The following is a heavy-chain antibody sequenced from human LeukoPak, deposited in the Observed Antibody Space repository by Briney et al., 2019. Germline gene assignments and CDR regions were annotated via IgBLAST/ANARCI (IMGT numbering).Heavy chain of an antibody. V-gene: IGHV4-34*01. J-gene: IGHJ4*02. Sequence: SETLSLTCTVSGGSISSYYWSWIRQPPGKGLEWIGEINHSGSTNYNPSLKSRVTISADTSKNQFSLKLSSVTAADTAVYYCARLATARSYWGQGTLVTVSS. CDR1: GGSISSYY. CDR2: INHSGST. D-gene: IGHD5-12*01. CDR3: ARLATARSY.